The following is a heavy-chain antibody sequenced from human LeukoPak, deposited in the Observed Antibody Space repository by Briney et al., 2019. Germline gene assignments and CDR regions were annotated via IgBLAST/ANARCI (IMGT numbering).Heavy chain of an antibody. Sequence: ASVKVSCKASGYTFTDYYMHWVRQAPGQGLEWMGWINPNNGGTYSTQKFQGWVTMTRDTSISTAYMELSRLTSADTAVYYCARANPLHCSSTSCLFDYWGQGSLVTVSS. V-gene: IGHV1-2*04. CDR3: ARANPLHCSSTSCLFDY. J-gene: IGHJ4*02. CDR2: INPNNGGT. CDR1: GYTFTDYY. D-gene: IGHD2-2*01.